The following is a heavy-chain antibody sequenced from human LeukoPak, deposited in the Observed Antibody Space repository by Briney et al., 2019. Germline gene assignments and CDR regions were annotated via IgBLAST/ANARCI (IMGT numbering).Heavy chain of an antibody. CDR2: ISYDGSNK. CDR1: GITFSSYA. J-gene: IGHJ4*02. V-gene: IGHV3-30*04. D-gene: IGHD3-9*01. CDR3: AKDRVLRYFDWLFDLDH. Sequence: GGSLRLSCVASGITFSSYAMHWVRQAPGKGLEWVAVISYDGSNKYYADSVKGRFTISRDNSKNTLYLQMNSLRAEDTAVYYCAKDRVLRYFDWLFDLDHWGQGTLVTVYS.